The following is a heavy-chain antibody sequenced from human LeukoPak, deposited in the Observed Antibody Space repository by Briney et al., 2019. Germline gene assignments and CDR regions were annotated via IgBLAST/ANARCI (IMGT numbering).Heavy chain of an antibody. J-gene: IGHJ4*02. V-gene: IGHV3-21*01. CDR2: ISSGSTYI. CDR3: AGLLWSRDY. CDR1: GFTFSSYS. D-gene: IGHD3-10*01. Sequence: PGGSLRLSCAASGFTFSSYSMSWVRQAPGKGLEWVSSISSGSTYIYYADSMKGRFTISRDNAKNSLYLQMNTLRAEDTAVYYCAGLLWSRDYWGQGTLVTVSS.